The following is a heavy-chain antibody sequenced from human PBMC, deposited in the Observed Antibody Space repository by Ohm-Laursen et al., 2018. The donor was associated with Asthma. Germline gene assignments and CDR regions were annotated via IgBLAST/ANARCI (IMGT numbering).Heavy chain of an antibody. CDR3: ARQDSSSWYFDY. V-gene: IGHV4-31*03. CDR1: GGSISSGGYY. J-gene: IGHJ4*02. D-gene: IGHD6-13*01. CDR2: IYYSGST. Sequence: TLSLTCTVSGGSISSGGYYWSWIRQHPGKGLEWIGYIYYSGSTYYNPSLKSRVTISVDTSKNQFSLKLSSVTAADTAVYYCARQDSSSWYFDYWGQGTLVTVSS.